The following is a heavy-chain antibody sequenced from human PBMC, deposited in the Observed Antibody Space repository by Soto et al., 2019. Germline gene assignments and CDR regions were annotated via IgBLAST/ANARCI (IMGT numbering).Heavy chain of an antibody. CDR2: IWYDGSNK. Sequence: GGSLRLSCAASGFTFSSYGMHWVRQAPGKGLEWVAVIWYDGSNKYYADSVKGRFTISRDNSKNTLYLQMNSLRAEDTAVYYCAASPTGTHYYGMDAWGQGTTVTVSS. V-gene: IGHV3-33*01. CDR1: GFTFSSYG. D-gene: IGHD1-1*01. CDR3: AASPTGTHYYGMDA. J-gene: IGHJ6*02.